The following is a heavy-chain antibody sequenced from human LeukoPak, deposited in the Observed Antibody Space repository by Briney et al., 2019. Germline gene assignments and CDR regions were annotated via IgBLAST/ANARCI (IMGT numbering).Heavy chain of an antibody. Sequence: GGSLRLSCAASGFNFANHAMSWVRQTPGKGLEWVSAISGGGDITYYADSVTGRFTISRDNSKDTLFLQMHSLRPGDTAVYYCVREDTPATANYWGQGTLVIISS. CDR1: GFNFANHA. CDR2: ISGGGDIT. CDR3: VREDTPATANY. D-gene: IGHD2-21*02. V-gene: IGHV3-23*01. J-gene: IGHJ4*02.